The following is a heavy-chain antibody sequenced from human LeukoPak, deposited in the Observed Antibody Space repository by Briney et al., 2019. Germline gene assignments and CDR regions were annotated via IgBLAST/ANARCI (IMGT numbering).Heavy chain of an antibody. V-gene: IGHV1-24*01. CDR1: GYTLTELS. CDR2: FDPEDGET. D-gene: IGHD6-13*01. Sequence: ASVKVSCKVSGYTLTELSMHWVRQAPGKGLEWMGGFDPEDGETIYAQKFQGRVTTTEDTSTDTAYMELSSLRSEDTAVYYCATQVLVAAAGSTNWFDPWGQGTLVTVSS. CDR3: ATQVLVAAAGSTNWFDP. J-gene: IGHJ5*02.